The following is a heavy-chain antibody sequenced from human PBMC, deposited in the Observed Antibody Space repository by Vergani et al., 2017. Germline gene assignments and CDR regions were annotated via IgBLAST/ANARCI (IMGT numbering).Heavy chain of an antibody. V-gene: IGHV4-34*01. CDR2: INHSGST. J-gene: IGHJ4*02. CDR1: GGSFSGYY. D-gene: IGHD3-9*01. Sequence: QVQLQQWGAGLLKPSETLSLTCAVYGGSFSGYYWSWIRQPPGKGLEWMGEINHSGSTNYNPSLKSRVTISVDTSKNQFTLKLSSVTAADTAVYYCARGRPATVLRAKRFDYWGQGTLVTVSS. CDR3: ARGRPATVLRAKRFDY.